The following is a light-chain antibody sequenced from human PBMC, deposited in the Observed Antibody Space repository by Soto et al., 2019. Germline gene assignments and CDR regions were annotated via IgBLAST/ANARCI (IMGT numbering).Light chain of an antibody. CDR3: QKCSGPPPFT. J-gene: IGKJ3*01. CDR2: AAS. CDR1: HDITNY. Sequence: DIQMTQSPSSLSASVGDRVTITCRASHDITNYLAWYQQKPGKVPKLLIYAASTLQSGVPSRFSGSGSGTDFTLTISSRQPEDAATYFCQKCSGPPPFTFGPGTTVDIK. V-gene: IGKV1-27*01.